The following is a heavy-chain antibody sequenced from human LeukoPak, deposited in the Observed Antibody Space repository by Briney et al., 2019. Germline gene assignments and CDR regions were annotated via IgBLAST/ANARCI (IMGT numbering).Heavy chain of an antibody. CDR2: ISAYNGNT. D-gene: IGHD2-15*01. V-gene: IGHV1-18*01. Sequence: VASVKVSCKASGYTFTSYGISWVRQAPGQGLEWMGWISAYNGNTNYAQKLQGRVTMTTDTSTSTAYMELRGLRSDDTAVYYCARDRCSGGSCYEVDYWGQGTLVTVSS. CDR1: GYTFTSYG. CDR3: ARDRCSGGSCYEVDY. J-gene: IGHJ4*02.